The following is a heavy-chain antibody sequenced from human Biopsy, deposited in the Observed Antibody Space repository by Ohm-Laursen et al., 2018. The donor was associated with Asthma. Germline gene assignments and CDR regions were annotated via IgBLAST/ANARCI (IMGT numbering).Heavy chain of an antibody. Sequence: SVKVSCKASGGTFSSYAISWVRQAPGQGLEWMGGIIPIFGTANYAQKFQGRVTITADESTSTAYIEMSSLRSEDTAVYYCARDPHNSYLASLRTKFNYYYYGMDVWGQGTTVTVSS. J-gene: IGHJ6*02. D-gene: IGHD1-7*01. CDR2: IIPIFGTA. CDR3: ARDPHNSYLASLRTKFNYYYYGMDV. V-gene: IGHV1-69*13. CDR1: GGTFSSYA.